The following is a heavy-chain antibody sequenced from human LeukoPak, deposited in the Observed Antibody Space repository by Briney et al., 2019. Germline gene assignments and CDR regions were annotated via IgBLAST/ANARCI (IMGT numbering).Heavy chain of an antibody. CDR2: ISSSGSGGNT. V-gene: IGHV3-23*01. J-gene: IGHJ4*02. Sequence: PGGSLRLSCAASGFTFSSYAMSWARQAPGKGLKWVSGISSSGSGGNTYYADFVKGRFTISRDSSKNTLYLQMDSLRADDTAVYYCARQYYYDTGYYLRPFDNWGQGTLVTVSS. CDR1: GFTFSSYA. D-gene: IGHD3-22*01. CDR3: ARQYYYDTGYYLRPFDN.